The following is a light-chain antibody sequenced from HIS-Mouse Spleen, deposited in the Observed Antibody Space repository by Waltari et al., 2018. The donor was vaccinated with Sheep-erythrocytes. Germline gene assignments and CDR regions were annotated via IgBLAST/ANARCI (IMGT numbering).Light chain of an antibody. CDR2: LGS. CDR3: MQALQTPWA. Sequence: DIVMTQSPLSLPVTPGEPASISCRSSQSLLHSNGYNYLDWYLQKSGQSPQLLIYLGSNRASGVPDRFSGSGSGTDCTLKIGRVEAEDVEVYYCMQALQTPWAFGQGTRVEIK. J-gene: IGKJ1*01. CDR1: QSLLHSNGYNY. V-gene: IGKV2-28*01.